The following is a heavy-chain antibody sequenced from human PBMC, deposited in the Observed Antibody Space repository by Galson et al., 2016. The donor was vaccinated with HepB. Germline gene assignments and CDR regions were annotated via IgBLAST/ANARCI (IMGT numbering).Heavy chain of an antibody. V-gene: IGHV4-59*01. CDR2: VHNSGYT. CDR3: AREYSSFDY. J-gene: IGHJ4*03. CDR1: GDSISSYY. D-gene: IGHD6-19*01. Sequence: SETLSLTCTVSGDSISSYYWHWIRLPTGKGLEWIGYVHNSGYTTYNPSLNGRVTISMDTSKNQFSLKLSSVTAADTAVYYFAREYSSFDYVGHGILVTVSS.